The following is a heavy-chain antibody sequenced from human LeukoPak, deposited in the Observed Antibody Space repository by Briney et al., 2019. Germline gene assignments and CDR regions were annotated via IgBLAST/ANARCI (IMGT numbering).Heavy chain of an antibody. CDR2: IYDSGST. D-gene: IGHD1-1*01. CDR1: GGSISSYY. V-gene: IGHV4-59*01. Sequence: SETLSLTCTVSGGSISSYYWSWIRQPPGKGLEWIGYIYDSGSTIHNPSLKSRVTISVDTSKNQFSLKLSSVTAADTAVYYCARGEGTTSLYDIWGQGTMVTVSS. CDR3: ARGEGTTSLYDI. J-gene: IGHJ3*02.